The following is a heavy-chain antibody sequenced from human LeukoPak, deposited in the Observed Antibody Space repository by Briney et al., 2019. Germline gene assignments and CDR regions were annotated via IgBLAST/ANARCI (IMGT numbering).Heavy chain of an antibody. CDR3: VRGSYGAYDY. V-gene: IGHV3-21*01. Sequence: SGGSLRLSCAASGFNFNTYTMNWVRQAPGKGLEWVSSISSDSSYIYYADAVHGRFTVSRDNAKYSLYLQMNSLRAEDTAVYYCVRGSYGAYDYWGQGSLVSVSS. CDR2: ISSDSSYI. D-gene: IGHD4-17*01. J-gene: IGHJ4*02. CDR1: GFNFNTYT.